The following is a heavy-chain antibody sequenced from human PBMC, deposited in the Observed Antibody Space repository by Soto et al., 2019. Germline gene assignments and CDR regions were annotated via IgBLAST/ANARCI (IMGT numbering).Heavy chain of an antibody. J-gene: IGHJ6*02. CDR2: IYYSGST. CDR1: GGSISSYY. Sequence: SETLSLTCTVSGGSISSYYWSWIRQPPGKGLEWIGYIYYSGSTNYNPSLKSRVTISVDTSKNQFSLKLSSVTAADTAVYYCARDTSYYYGGNSYYYGMDVWGQGTTVTVSS. V-gene: IGHV4-59*01. CDR3: ARDTSYYYGGNSYYYGMDV. D-gene: IGHD4-17*01.